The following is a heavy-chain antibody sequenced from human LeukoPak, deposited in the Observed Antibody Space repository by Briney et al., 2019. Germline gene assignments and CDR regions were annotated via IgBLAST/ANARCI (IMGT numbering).Heavy chain of an antibody. J-gene: IGHJ6*02. CDR1: GGSISSYY. CDR2: IYYSGSS. D-gene: IGHD3-10*01. CDR3: ARDRGYYYGMDV. V-gene: IGHV4-59*01. Sequence: PSETLSLTCTVSGGSISSYYRSWIRQPPGKGLEWIGYIYYSGSSNYNPSLKSRVTISVDTSKNQFSLKLSSVTAADTAVYYCARDRGYYYGMDVWGQGTTVTVSS.